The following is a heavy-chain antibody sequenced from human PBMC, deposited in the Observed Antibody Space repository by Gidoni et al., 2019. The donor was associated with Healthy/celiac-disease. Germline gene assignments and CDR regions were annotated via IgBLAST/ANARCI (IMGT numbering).Heavy chain of an antibody. CDR1: GGSFSGDY. CDR3: ARVLASQDSMVRGPNWFDP. V-gene: IGHV4-34*01. J-gene: IGHJ5*02. D-gene: IGHD3-10*01. Sequence: QVQLQQWGAGLLKPSETLSLTCAVHGGSFSGDYWSWIRQPPGKGLEWIGEINHSGSTNYNPSLKSRVTISVDTSKNQFSLKLSSVTAADTAVYYCARVLASQDSMVRGPNWFDPWGQGTLVTVSS. CDR2: INHSGST.